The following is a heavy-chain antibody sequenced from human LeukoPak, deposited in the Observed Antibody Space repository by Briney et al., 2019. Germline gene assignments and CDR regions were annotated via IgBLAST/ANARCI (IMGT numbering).Heavy chain of an antibody. Sequence: GASVKVSCKASGYTFTGYYMHWVRQAPGQGLEWMGWISAYNGNTNYAQKLQGRVTMTTDTSTSTAYMELRSLRSDDTAVYYCARVLGFEYGAFDIWGQGTMVTVSS. J-gene: IGHJ3*02. CDR3: ARVLGFEYGAFDI. V-gene: IGHV1-18*04. D-gene: IGHD2/OR15-2a*01. CDR2: ISAYNGNT. CDR1: GYTFTGYY.